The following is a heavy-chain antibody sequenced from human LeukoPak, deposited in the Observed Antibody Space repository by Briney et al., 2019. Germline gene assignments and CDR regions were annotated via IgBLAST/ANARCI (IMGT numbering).Heavy chain of an antibody. Sequence: IPGGSLRLSCAASGFTFSDYYMSWIRQAPGRGLEWVSYISSSGSTIYYADSVKGRFTISRDNAKNSLYLQMNSLRAEDTAVYYCARGAYCGGDCYSQRPPWFDPWGQGTLVTVSS. J-gene: IGHJ5*02. V-gene: IGHV3-11*01. D-gene: IGHD2-21*02. CDR2: ISSSGSTI. CDR1: GFTFSDYY. CDR3: ARGAYCGGDCYSQRPPWFDP.